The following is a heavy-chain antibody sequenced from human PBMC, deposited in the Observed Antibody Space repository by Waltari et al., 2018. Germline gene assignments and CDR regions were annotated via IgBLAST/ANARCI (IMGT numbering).Heavy chain of an antibody. CDR1: GGSFSGYY. D-gene: IGHD2-2*01. CDR3: ARHWRIVVVPAASGWFDP. Sequence: QVQLQQWGAGLLKPSETLSLTCAVYGGSFSGYYWSWIRQPPGKGLEWIGEINHSGSTNYHPSLKSRVTISVDTSKNQFSLKLSSVTAADTAVYYCARHWRIVVVPAASGWFDPWGRGTLVTVSS. V-gene: IGHV4-34*01. J-gene: IGHJ5*02. CDR2: INHSGST.